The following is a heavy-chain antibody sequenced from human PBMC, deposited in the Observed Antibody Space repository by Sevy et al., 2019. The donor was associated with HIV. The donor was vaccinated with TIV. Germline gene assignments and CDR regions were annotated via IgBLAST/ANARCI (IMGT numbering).Heavy chain of an antibody. D-gene: IGHD4-17*01. Sequence: SETLSLTCAVSGGSISSGLYSWNWIRQPPGKGLEWIGYIYHPGPTYYNPSLKSRVTISVDTSKNQFSLRLNSVTAADTAVYYCARDSGDYPYYFDHWGQGTLVTVSS. CDR3: ARDSGDYPYYFDH. J-gene: IGHJ4*02. CDR2: IYHPGPT. CDR1: GGSISSGLYS. V-gene: IGHV4-30-2*01.